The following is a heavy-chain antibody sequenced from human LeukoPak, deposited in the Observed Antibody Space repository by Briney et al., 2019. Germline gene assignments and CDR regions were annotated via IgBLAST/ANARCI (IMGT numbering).Heavy chain of an antibody. CDR2: IKSKTDGGTT. D-gene: IGHD5-24*01. CDR1: GFTFTNAW. Sequence: GGSLRLSCAASGFTFTNAWMSWVRQAPGKGLEWVGRIKSKTDGGTTDYAAPVKGRFTISRDDSKNTLYLQMKSLKTEDTAVYYCTTASVEMATNFDYWGQGTLVTVSS. V-gene: IGHV3-15*01. CDR3: TTASVEMATNFDY. J-gene: IGHJ4*02.